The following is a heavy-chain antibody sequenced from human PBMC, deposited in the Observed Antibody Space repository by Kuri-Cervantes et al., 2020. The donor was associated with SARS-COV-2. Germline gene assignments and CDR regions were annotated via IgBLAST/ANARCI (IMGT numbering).Heavy chain of an antibody. CDR1: GGTFSSYA. J-gene: IGHJ5*02. Sequence: ASVKVSCKASGGTFSSYAISWVRQAPGQGLEWMGWINPNSGGTNFAQKFQGRVTMTRDTSISTAYMALSRLRSDDTAVYYCARVSKAARPSAWFDPWGQGTLVTVSS. D-gene: IGHD6-6*01. V-gene: IGHV1-2*02. CDR3: ARVSKAARPSAWFDP. CDR2: INPNSGGT.